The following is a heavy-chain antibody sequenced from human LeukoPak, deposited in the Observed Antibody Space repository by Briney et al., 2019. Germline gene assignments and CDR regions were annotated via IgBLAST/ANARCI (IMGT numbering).Heavy chain of an antibody. J-gene: IGHJ4*02. CDR1: GGTFSSYA. D-gene: IGHD4-17*01. CDR3: AREGPGLYGDYGEN. Sequence: SVKVSCKASGGTFSSYAISWVRQGPGQGLEWMGGIIPIFGTANYAQKFQGRVTITADESTSTAYMELSSLRSEDTAVYYCAREGPGLYGDYGENWGQGTLVTVSS. CDR2: IIPIFGTA. V-gene: IGHV1-69*13.